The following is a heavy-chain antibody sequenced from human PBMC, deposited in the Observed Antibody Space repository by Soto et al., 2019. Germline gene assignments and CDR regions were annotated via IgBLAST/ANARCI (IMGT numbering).Heavy chain of an antibody. D-gene: IGHD1-26*01. CDR2: IYYSGST. J-gene: IGHJ4*02. Sequence: PSETLSLTCTVSGGSITSYYWSCIRQPPGKGLEWIGYIYYSGSTNYNPSLKSRVIISVDTSKNQFSLKLSSVTAADTAVYYCARDLGRPYSGSYYVGFDYWGQGTLVTVSS. V-gene: IGHV4-59*01. CDR3: ARDLGRPYSGSYYVGFDY. CDR1: GGSITSYY.